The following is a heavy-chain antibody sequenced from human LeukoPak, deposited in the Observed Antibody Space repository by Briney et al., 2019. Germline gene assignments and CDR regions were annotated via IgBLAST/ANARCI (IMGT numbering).Heavy chain of an antibody. CDR2: IYHSGST. CDR1: GYSISSGYY. J-gene: IGHJ4*02. CDR3: ARATTVTIYFDY. Sequence: PSETLSLTCTVSGYSISSGYYWGWIRQPPGKGLEWIGSIYHSGSTYYNPSLKSRVTMSVDTSKNQFSLRLSSVTAADTAVYYCARATTVTIYFDYWGQGTLVTVSS. V-gene: IGHV4-38-2*02. D-gene: IGHD4-11*01.